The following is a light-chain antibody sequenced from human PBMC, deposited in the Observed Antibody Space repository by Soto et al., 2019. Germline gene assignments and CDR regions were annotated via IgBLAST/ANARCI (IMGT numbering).Light chain of an antibody. CDR2: DAS. V-gene: IGKV1-5*01. Sequence: GDRVNITCQASQDIPNYXXSXXKXXXXXPXXLIYDASSLESGVPSRCSGGGSGTESPLTISSLQPDDFATYYCPPYNSYGTFAQGTKVDI. CDR3: PPYNSYGT. J-gene: IGKJ1*01. CDR1: QDIPNY.